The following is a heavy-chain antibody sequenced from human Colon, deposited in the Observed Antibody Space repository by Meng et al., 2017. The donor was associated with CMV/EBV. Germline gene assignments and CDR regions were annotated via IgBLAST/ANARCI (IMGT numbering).Heavy chain of an antibody. D-gene: IGHD1/OR15-1a*01. CDR1: GFTFSNAW. J-gene: IGHJ4*02. Sequence: GESLKISCAASGFTFSNAWMSWVRQAPGEGLEWVGRIKSKTDGGTTDYAAPVKGRFTISRDDSKNTLYLQMNSLKTEDTAVYYCTTEYVKLNNYWGQGTLVTVSS. CDR3: TTEYVKLNNY. CDR2: IKSKTDGGTT. V-gene: IGHV3-15*01.